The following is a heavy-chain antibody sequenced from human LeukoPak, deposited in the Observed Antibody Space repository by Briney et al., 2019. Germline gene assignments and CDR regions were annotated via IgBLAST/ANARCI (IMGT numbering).Heavy chain of an antibody. Sequence: GGPLRLSCTASGFTFNTYTMNWVRQAPGKGPEWISSIGRSSIDKYYADSVRGRFTISRDNAKNSLYVQMSSLRVEDTAVYYCVGGDSRELWGQGTLVTVSS. D-gene: IGHD3-22*01. CDR1: GFTFNTYT. J-gene: IGHJ4*02. V-gene: IGHV3-21*01. CDR3: VGGDSREL. CDR2: IGRSSIDK.